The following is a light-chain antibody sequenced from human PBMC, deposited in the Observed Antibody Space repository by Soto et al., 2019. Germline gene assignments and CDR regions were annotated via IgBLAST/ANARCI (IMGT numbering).Light chain of an antibody. CDR3: QQSFSTPRT. V-gene: IGKV1-39*01. CDR1: QTISTY. Sequence: DIQMTQSPSPLSASVGDRVTITRRASQTISTYLNWYQQKPGKAPKLLIYGASSLQSGVPSRFSGSGSGTDFTLTISSLQPEDFGTYYCQQSFSTPRTFGQGTKVDIK. J-gene: IGKJ1*01. CDR2: GAS.